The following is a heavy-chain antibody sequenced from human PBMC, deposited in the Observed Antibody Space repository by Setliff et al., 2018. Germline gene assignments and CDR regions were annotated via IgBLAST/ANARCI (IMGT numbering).Heavy chain of an antibody. CDR3: ARVGIFGGGYFDF. V-gene: IGHV3-48*01. CDR2: ISSTSSTI. J-gene: IGHJ4*02. Sequence: GESLKISCATSGFSFSGYGMNWVRQAPGKGLEWVSYISSTSSTIYYADSVKGRFTISRDSAKNSLYLQVNSLRAEDTAVYYCARVGIFGGGYFDFWGQGTLVTVSS. D-gene: IGHD3-3*01. CDR1: GFSFSGYG.